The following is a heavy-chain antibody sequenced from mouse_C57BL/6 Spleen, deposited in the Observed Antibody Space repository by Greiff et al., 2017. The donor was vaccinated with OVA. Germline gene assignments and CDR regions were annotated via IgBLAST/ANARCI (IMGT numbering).Heavy chain of an antibody. CDR1: GYTFTDYY. CDR2: INPNNGGT. V-gene: IGHV1-26*01. Sequence: EVQLQQSGPELVKPGASVKISCKASGYTFTDYYMNWVKQSPGKSLEWIGDINPNNGGTSYNQKFKGKATLTVDKSSSTAYMELRSLTSEDSAVYYCARGGVSMDYWGQGTSVTVSS. CDR3: ARGGVSMDY. J-gene: IGHJ4*01.